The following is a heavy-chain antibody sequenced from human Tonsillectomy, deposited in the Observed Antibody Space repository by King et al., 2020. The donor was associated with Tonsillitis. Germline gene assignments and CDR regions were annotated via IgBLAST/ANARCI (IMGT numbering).Heavy chain of an antibody. D-gene: IGHD3-22*01. CDR1: GGSFSGYY. V-gene: IGHV4-34*01. CDR3: ARRLGYFDTSAYHFDY. J-gene: IGHJ4*02. CDR2: INHGGST. Sequence: HVQLQQWGAGLLKPSETLSLTCAVYGGSFSGYYWNWIRQPPGKGLEWIGEINHGGSTNYNPSLKSLVTISVDTSKNQFSLKLNSVTAAATAVYYCARRLGYFDTSAYHFDYWGQGTLVTVSS.